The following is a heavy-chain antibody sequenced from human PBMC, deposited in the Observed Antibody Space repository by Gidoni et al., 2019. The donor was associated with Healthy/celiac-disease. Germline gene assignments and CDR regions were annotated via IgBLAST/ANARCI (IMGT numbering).Heavy chain of an antibody. CDR2: LRGSGGST. D-gene: IGHD3-3*01. Sequence: EVQLLASVGGLVQPGGSLSLSCAASGFTFSSYAIAWVRQASGKGLEWVSGLRGSGGSTYYEDSVKGRFTISRDNSKNTLYLQMNSLRAEDTAVYYCAKPLGYYDFWSGYSSAGRYYYYGMDVWGQGTTVTVSS. CDR3: AKPLGYYDFWSGYSSAGRYYYYGMDV. CDR1: GFTFSSYA. V-gene: IGHV3-23*01. J-gene: IGHJ6*02.